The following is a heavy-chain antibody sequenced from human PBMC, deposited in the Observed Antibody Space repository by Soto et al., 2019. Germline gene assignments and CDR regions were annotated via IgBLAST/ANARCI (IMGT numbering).Heavy chain of an antibody. J-gene: IGHJ4*01. D-gene: IGHD1-26*01. CDR2: INPSGGST. V-gene: IGHV1-46*01. Sequence: ASVKVSCKTSGYTFTRDFIHCVRQAPGQGLEWMGVINPSGGSTSYTQKFQGRVTMTRDTSASTVYMEVSSLRSEDTAVYYCARITDTTQTFDYWGQGTLVTVS. CDR1: GYTFTRDF. CDR3: ARITDTTQTFDY.